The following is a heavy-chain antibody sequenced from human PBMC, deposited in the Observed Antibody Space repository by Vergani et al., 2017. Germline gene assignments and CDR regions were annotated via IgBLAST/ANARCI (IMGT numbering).Heavy chain of an antibody. J-gene: IGHJ6*03. Sequence: EVQLVESGGGLVKPGGSLRLSCAASGFTFSSYSMNWVRQAPGKGLEWVSSISSRSSYIYYADSVKGRFPISRDNAKNSLYLQMNSLRAEDTAVYYCARDQTGYCSSTSCHPDYMDVWGKGTTVTVSS. D-gene: IGHD2-2*01. V-gene: IGHV3-21*04. CDR3: ARDQTGYCSSTSCHPDYMDV. CDR2: ISSRSSYI. CDR1: GFTFSSYS.